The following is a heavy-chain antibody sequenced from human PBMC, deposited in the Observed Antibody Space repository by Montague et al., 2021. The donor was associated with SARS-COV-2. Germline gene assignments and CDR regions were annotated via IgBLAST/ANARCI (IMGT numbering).Heavy chain of an antibody. V-gene: IGHV4-59*01. Sequence: SETPSLTCTVSGGSISSYYWSWIRQPPGKGLEWIGYIYYSGSTNXNPSLKSRVTISVDTSKNQFSLKLSSVTAADTAVYYCARGGYYDYAFDIWGQGTMVTVSS. CDR2: IYYSGST. CDR1: GGSISSYY. J-gene: IGHJ3*02. CDR3: ARGGYYDYAFDI. D-gene: IGHD3-22*01.